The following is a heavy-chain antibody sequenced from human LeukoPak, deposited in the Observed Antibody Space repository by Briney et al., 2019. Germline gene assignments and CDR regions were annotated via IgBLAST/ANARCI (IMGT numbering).Heavy chain of an antibody. CDR2: INHSGST. D-gene: IGHD2-15*01. J-gene: IGHJ4*02. CDR1: GGSISSSNYY. V-gene: IGHV4-39*07. Sequence: SETLSLTCTVSGGSISSSNYYWGWIRQPPGKGLEWIGEINHSGSTNYNPSLKSRVTISVDTSKNQFSLKLSSVTAADTAVYYCARAHDSPFDYWGQGTLVTVSS. CDR3: ARAHDSPFDY.